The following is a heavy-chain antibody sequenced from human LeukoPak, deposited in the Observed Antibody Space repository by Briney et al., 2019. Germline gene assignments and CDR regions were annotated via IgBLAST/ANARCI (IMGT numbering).Heavy chain of an antibody. J-gene: IGHJ4*02. CDR1: GGSISGYY. D-gene: IGHD1-1*01. CDR3: ARGRYTFDH. CDR2: IYYSGST. Sequence: KTSETLSLTCTVSGGSISGYYWTWIRQPPGKGLEYIGYIYYSGSTNHNPSLKSRVTISVDTSKNQFSLKLSSVTAADTAVYYCARGRYTFDHWGQGTLVTVSS. V-gene: IGHV4-59*01.